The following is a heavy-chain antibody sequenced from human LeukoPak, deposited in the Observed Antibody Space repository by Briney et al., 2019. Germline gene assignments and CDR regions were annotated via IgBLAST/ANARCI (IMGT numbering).Heavy chain of an antibody. D-gene: IGHD3-22*01. CDR1: GGSFSGYY. Sequence: PSETLSLTCAVYGGSFSGYYWSWIRQPPGKGLEWIGEINHSGSTNYNPSLKSRVTISVDTSKNQFSLKLSSVTAADTAVYYCARTSYYYDSSGYYLDAFDIWGQGTMVTVSS. V-gene: IGHV4-34*01. CDR3: ARTSYYYDSSGYYLDAFDI. J-gene: IGHJ3*02. CDR2: INHSGST.